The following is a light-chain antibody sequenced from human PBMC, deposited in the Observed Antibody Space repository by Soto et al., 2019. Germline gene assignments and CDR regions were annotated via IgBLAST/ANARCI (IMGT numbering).Light chain of an antibody. CDR2: GAS. CDR3: QHYAHNSPIT. J-gene: IGKJ5*01. V-gene: IGKV3-20*01. CDR1: QSVSSR. Sequence: ETVLTQSPGTLSLSPGERATLSCRASQSVSSRLAWYQQRPGQAPRLLISGASSRATGIPDRFSGSGSGTDFTLTISRLEPEDFALYYCQHYAHNSPITFGQGTRLEIK.